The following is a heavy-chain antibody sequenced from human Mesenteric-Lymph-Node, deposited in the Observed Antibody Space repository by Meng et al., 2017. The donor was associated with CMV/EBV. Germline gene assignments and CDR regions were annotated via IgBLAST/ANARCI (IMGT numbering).Heavy chain of an antibody. CDR3: ASIVTTVGDWFDP. CDR1: RGNFSSYA. V-gene: IGHV1-69*10. D-gene: IGHD4-23*01. J-gene: IGHJ5*02. CDR2: ISPILGIA. Sequence: KASRGNFSSYAISWVRQATEQVLERMGGISPILGIANYAQKFQGRVTITADKSTSTAYMELGSLRSEDTAVYYCASIVTTVGDWFDPWGQGTLVTVSS.